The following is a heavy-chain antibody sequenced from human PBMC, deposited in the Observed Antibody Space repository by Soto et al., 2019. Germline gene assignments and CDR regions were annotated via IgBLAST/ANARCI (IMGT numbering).Heavy chain of an antibody. CDR2: TYYRSKWYY. D-gene: IGHD1-26*01. V-gene: IGHV6-1*01. CDR1: GDSVSSNSAG. CDR3: ARGEQYSGRIFDY. Sequence: SQTVALTCAITGDSVSSNSAGWSWVRQSPSRGLEWLGRTYYRSKWYYEYAVSVRGRITSNPDTSKNQFSLQLNSVTPEDTAVYFCARGEQYSGRIFDYWGQGTLVTVSS. J-gene: IGHJ4*01.